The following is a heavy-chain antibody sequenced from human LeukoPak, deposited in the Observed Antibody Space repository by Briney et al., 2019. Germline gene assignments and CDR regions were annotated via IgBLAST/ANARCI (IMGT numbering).Heavy chain of an antibody. D-gene: IGHD3-10*01. V-gene: IGHV1-2*02. CDR1: GYTFTGYY. CDR3: ARDRGSDYYYMDV. J-gene: IGHJ6*03. Sequence: ASVKVPCKASGYTFTGYYMHWVRQAPGQGLEWMGWINPNSGGTNYAQKFQGRVTMTRDTSISTAYMELSRLRSDDTAVYYCARDRGSDYYYMDVWGKGTTVTVSS. CDR2: INPNSGGT.